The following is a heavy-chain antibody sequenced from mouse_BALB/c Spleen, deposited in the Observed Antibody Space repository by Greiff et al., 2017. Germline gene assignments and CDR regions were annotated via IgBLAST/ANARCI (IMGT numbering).Heavy chain of an antibody. Sequence: EVKLVESGAELVKPGASVKLSCTASGFNIKDTYMHWVKQRPEQGLEWIGRIDPANGNTKYDPKFQGKATITADTSSNTAYLQLSSLTSEDTAVYYCARDGNYAFAYWGQGTLVTVSA. CDR3: ARDGNYAFAY. D-gene: IGHD2-1*01. V-gene: IGHV14-3*02. CDR2: IDPANGNT. CDR1: GFNIKDTY. J-gene: IGHJ3*01.